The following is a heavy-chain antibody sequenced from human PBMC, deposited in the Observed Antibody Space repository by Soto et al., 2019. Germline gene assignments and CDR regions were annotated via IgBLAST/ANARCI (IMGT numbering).Heavy chain of an antibody. J-gene: IGHJ5*02. D-gene: IGHD2-15*01. V-gene: IGHV1-58*02. CDR3: AAGDIVDIWFDP. Sequence: GASVKVSCKASGFTFTSSAMQWVRQARGQRLEWIGWIVVGSGNTNYAQKFQERVTITRDMSTSTAYMELSSLRSEDTAVYYCAAGDIVDIWFDPWGQGTLVTVSS. CDR2: IVVGSGNT. CDR1: GFTFTSSA.